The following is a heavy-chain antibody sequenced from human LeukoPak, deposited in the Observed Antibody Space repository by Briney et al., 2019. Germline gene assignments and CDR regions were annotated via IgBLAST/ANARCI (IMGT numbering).Heavy chain of an antibody. J-gene: IGHJ4*02. CDR3: AKGLLWVRVQLELPYYFDY. V-gene: IGHV3-23*01. CDR1: GFTFTNYA. D-gene: IGHD1-7*01. Sequence: GGSLRLSCAASGFTFTNYAMSWVRQAPGRGLEWLSSISSSGGSTYYADSVKGRFTVSRDNSKNTVYLKMNSLRAEDTALYYCAKGLLWVRVQLELPYYFDYWGQGTLVTVSS. CDR2: ISSSGGST.